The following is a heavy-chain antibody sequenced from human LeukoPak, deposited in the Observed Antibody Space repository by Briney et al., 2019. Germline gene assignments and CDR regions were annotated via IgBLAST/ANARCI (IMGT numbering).Heavy chain of an antibody. J-gene: IGHJ4*02. V-gene: IGHV3-74*01. D-gene: IGHD1-26*01. CDR3: ARGSYQWELNFDY. CDR1: GFTFSSYW. CDR2: IKSDGRST. Sequence: GGSLRLSCAASGFTFSSYWIHWVRQAPGKGLVWVSGIKSDGRSTRYADSVKGRFTISRDNAKNTLYLQMSSLRAEDTAVYYCARGSYQWELNFDYLGQGTLVTGSS.